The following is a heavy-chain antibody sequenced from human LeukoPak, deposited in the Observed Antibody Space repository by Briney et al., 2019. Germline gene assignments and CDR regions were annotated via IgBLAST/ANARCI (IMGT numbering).Heavy chain of an antibody. D-gene: IGHD3-9*01. J-gene: IGHJ4*02. V-gene: IGHV3-23*01. Sequence: PGGSLRLSCAASGFTFSSYSMNWVRQAPGKGLEWVSAISGSGGSTYYADSVKGRFTISRDNSKNTLYLQMNSLRAEDTAVYYCAKGADYDILTGYFYFDYWGQGTLVTVSS. CDR1: GFTFSSYS. CDR3: AKGADYDILTGYFYFDY. CDR2: ISGSGGST.